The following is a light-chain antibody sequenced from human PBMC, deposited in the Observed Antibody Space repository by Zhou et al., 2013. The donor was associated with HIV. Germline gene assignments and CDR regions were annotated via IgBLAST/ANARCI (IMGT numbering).Light chain of an antibody. CDR3: QQSYSTPYT. CDR1: QTISNY. V-gene: IGKV1-39*01. Sequence: DIQMTQSPSSLSASVGDRVTITCRASQTISNYLNWYQQKPGKAPKLLIYAASNLQSGVPSSFSGSGSGTDFTLTISSLQPEDFATYYCQQSYSTPYTFGQGTKLEIK. J-gene: IGKJ2*01. CDR2: AAS.